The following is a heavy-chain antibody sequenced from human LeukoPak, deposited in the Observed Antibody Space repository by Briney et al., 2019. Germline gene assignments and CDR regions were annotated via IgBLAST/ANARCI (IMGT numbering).Heavy chain of an antibody. Sequence: GASVKVSCKVSGYSITELSTHWVRQAPGKGLEWMGGFDPGSGEIIYEQKFQDRVTMTEDTSTDTAYMELSSLRSEDKALYATGTHYDLLPFWGQGTLVTVSS. V-gene: IGHV1-24*01. J-gene: IGHJ4*02. CDR1: GYSITELS. CDR3: GTHYDLLPF. CDR2: FDPGSGEI. D-gene: IGHD3-9*01.